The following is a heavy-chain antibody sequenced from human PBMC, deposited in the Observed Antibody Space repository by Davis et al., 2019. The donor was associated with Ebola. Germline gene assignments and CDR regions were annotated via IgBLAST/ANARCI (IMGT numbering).Heavy chain of an antibody. V-gene: IGHV4-34*01. J-gene: IGHJ4*02. CDR1: GGSFSGYY. CDR2: INHSGST. Sequence: PSETLSLTCAVYGGSFSGYYWSWIRQPPGKGLEWIGEINHSGSTNYNPSLKSRVTISVDTSKNQFSLKLSSVTAADTAVYYCARAGGITGTPARDFDYWGQGTLVTVSS. CDR3: ARAGGITGTPARDFDY. D-gene: IGHD1/OR15-1a*01.